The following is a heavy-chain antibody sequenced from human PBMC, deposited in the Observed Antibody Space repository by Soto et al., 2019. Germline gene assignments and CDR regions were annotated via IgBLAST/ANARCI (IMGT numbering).Heavy chain of an antibody. D-gene: IGHD1-26*01. Sequence: QVQLQESGPGLVKPSQTLSLTCTVSGGSISSGRYYWSWIPQHPGKGLEWIGYISYSGSTYYNPSLKSRVTISMDTSKNQFSLKLSSVTAADTAVYYCARDPSGSYWYFDFWGRGTLVTVSS. CDR3: ARDPSGSYWYFDF. J-gene: IGHJ2*01. CDR1: GGSISSGRYY. CDR2: ISYSGST. V-gene: IGHV4-31*03.